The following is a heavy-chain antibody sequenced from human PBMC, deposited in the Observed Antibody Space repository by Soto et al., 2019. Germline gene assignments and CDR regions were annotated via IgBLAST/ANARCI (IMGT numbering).Heavy chain of an antibody. Sequence: SETLSLTCAVYGGSFSGYYWSWIRQPPGKGLEWIGEINHSGSTNYNPSLKSRVTISVDTSKNQFSLKLSSVTAADTAVYYCGRAPGPHPPSPDNWGQGTLVTVSS. CDR3: GRAPGPHPPSPDN. V-gene: IGHV4-34*01. CDR1: GGSFSGYY. CDR2: INHSGST. J-gene: IGHJ4*02.